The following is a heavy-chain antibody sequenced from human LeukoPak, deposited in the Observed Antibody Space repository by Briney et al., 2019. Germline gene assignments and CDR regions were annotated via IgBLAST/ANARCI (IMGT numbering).Heavy chain of an antibody. CDR3: ARQEYDSSGYYSLNYFDY. Sequence: PSETLSLTCTVSGGSISSSSYYWGWIRQPPGKGLEWVGRIYYSGSTYYNPSLKSRVTISVDTSKNQLSLQLSSVTAADTAVYYYARQEYDSSGYYSLNYFDYWGQGTLVTVSS. V-gene: IGHV4-39*01. D-gene: IGHD3-22*01. J-gene: IGHJ4*02. CDR2: IYYSGST. CDR1: GGSISSSSYY.